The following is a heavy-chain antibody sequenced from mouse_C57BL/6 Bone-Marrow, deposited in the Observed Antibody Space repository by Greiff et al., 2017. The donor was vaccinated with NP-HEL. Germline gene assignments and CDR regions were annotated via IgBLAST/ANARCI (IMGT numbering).Heavy chain of an antibody. J-gene: IGHJ3*01. CDR2: ISDGGSYT. V-gene: IGHV5-4*01. CDR3: ARDLDYSNYGGFAY. CDR1: GFTFSSYA. D-gene: IGHD2-5*01. Sequence: EVMLVESGGGLVKPGGSLKLSCAASGFTFSSYAMSWVRQTPEKRLEWVATISDGGSYTYYPDNVKGRFTISRDNAKNNLYLQMSHLKSEDTAMYYCARDLDYSNYGGFAYWGQGTLVTVSA.